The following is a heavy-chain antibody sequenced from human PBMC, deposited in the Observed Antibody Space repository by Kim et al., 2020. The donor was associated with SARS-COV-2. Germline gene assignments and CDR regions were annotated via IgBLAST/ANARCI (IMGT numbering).Heavy chain of an antibody. Sequence: GGSLRLSCAASGFTFNSYSINWVRQAPGKGLEWVSHIDSGSSTIFYADSVNGRFTISRDNAKNSLYLQMNSLTDEDTAVYYCARHRVTGSYDYWGQGTLVTVSS. CDR1: GFTFNSYS. J-gene: IGHJ4*02. CDR3: ARHRVTGSYDY. D-gene: IGHD1-26*01. V-gene: IGHV3-48*02. CDR2: IDSGSSTI.